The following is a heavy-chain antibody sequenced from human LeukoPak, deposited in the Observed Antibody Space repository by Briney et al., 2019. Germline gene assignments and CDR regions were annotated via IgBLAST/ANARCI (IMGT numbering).Heavy chain of an antibody. Sequence: TLSLTCTVSGGSISSGAYYWTWIRQHPGKGLEWIGYIYFSGSTYYNPSLKSRVTISVDTSKNHFSLKLSSVTAADTAVYYCARERGGGTYSIDSWGQGTLVTVSS. V-gene: IGHV4-31*03. J-gene: IGHJ4*02. D-gene: IGHD2-15*01. CDR3: ARERGGGTYSIDS. CDR2: IYFSGST. CDR1: GGSISSGAYY.